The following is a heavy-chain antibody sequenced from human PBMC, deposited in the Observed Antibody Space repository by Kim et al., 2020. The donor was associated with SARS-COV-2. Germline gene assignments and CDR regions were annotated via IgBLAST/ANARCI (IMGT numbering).Heavy chain of an antibody. CDR3: ARDISGYPFDY. V-gene: IGHV3-33*01. D-gene: IGHD3-22*01. J-gene: IGHJ4*02. Sequence: DYADSVKGRFTISRDNSKNTLYLQMNSLRAEDTAVYYCARDISGYPFDYWGQGTLVTVSS.